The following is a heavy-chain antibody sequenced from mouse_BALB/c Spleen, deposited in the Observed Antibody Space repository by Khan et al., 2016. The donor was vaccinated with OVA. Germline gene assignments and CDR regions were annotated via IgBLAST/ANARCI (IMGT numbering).Heavy chain of an antibody. D-gene: IGHD2-10*01. J-gene: IGHJ4*01. CDR1: GYSFTNYG. CDR3: ARPPYFSYTLDH. CDR2: INTYTGKP. V-gene: IGHV9-3-1*01. Sequence: QIQLVQSGPELKKPRETVKISCKASGYSFTNYGMSWVKQSPGKALKWMGWINTYTGKPTYADDFKGRFAFSLETSASTAYLQINNLKNDDTATYFCARPPYFSYTLDHWGQGTSVTVSS.